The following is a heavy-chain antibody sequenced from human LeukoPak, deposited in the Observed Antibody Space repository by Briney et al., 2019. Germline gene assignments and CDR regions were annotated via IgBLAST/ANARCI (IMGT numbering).Heavy chain of an antibody. V-gene: IGHV4-4*07. Sequence: SETLSLTCTVSGGSISSYYWTWIRQPAGEGLEWIGRTHTSGSTNYNPSLKSRVTISVDTSKNQFSLKLSSVTAADTAVYYCARVSSNSGSYYRTMFYYYMDVWGKGTTVTVSS. D-gene: IGHD3-10*01. J-gene: IGHJ6*03. CDR3: ARVSSNSGSYYRTMFYYYMDV. CDR2: THTSGST. CDR1: GGSISSYY.